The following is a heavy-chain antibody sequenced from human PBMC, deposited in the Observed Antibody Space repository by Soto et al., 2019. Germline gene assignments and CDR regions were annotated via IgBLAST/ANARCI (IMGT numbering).Heavy chain of an antibody. Sequence: SVKVSFKASGGTFSSYTISWVRQAPGQGLEWMGRIIPILGIANYAQKFQGRVTITADKSTSTAYMELSSLRSEDTAVYYCARARYIGYCSSTSCPPYYYYYIDVWGKGTTVTVSS. D-gene: IGHD2-2*01. CDR3: ARARYIGYCSSTSCPPYYYYYIDV. J-gene: IGHJ6*03. CDR2: IIPILGIA. V-gene: IGHV1-69*02. CDR1: GGTFSSYT.